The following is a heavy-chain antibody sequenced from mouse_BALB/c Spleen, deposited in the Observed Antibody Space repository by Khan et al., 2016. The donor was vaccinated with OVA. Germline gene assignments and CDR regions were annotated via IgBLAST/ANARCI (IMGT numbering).Heavy chain of an antibody. Sequence: QVQLQQSGAELAKPGASVKMSCKASGYTFTSFWMHWVKQRPGQGLEWIGYINPTSGYTDYNEKFKDRATLSADKSSSTAYMQLSSLTSEDSAVYICTRDRIDYWGQGTTLTVSS. J-gene: IGHJ2*01. V-gene: IGHV1-7*01. CDR3: TRDRIDY. CDR2: INPTSGYT. CDR1: GYTFTSFW.